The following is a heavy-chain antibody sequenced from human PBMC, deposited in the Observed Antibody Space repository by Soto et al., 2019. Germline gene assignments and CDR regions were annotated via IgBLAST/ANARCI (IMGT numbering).Heavy chain of an antibody. V-gene: IGHV4-59*01. CDR2: IYYSGST. J-gene: IGHJ6*02. CDR1: GGSISSYY. Sequence: SETLSLTCTVSGGSISSYYCSWIRQPPGKGLEWIGYIYYSGSTNYNPSLKSRVTISVDTSKNQFSLKLSSVTAADTAVYYCARDPHVGSGSYSVGMDVWGQGTTVTVSS. D-gene: IGHD3-10*01. CDR3: ARDPHVGSGSYSVGMDV.